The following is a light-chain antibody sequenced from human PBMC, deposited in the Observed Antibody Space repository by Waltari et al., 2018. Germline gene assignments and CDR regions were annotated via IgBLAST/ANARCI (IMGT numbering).Light chain of an antibody. J-gene: IGLJ3*02. CDR1: TLPKQY. V-gene: IGLV3-25*03. CDR2: TDR. Sequence: YELTQPSSVSVSPGQTARIPCSADTLPKQYIYWYPQKPGQAPGLLFYTDRDRPSGIPERFSVSSSGTTVTLIIRGVQAEDEADYYCQSADNGGGYPNWVFGGGTKLTVL. CDR3: QSADNGGGYPNWV.